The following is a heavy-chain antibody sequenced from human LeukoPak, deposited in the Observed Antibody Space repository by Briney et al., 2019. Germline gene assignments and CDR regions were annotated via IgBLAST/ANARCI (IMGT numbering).Heavy chain of an antibody. D-gene: IGHD5-18*01. Sequence: PGGSLRLSCAASGFIFDDYAMHWVRQAPGKGLEWVSGISWNSGSIGYADSVKGRFTISRDNAKNSLYLQMNSLRAEDTALYYCAKDSSYGEFYYFDYWGQGTLVTVSS. V-gene: IGHV3-9*01. CDR2: ISWNSGSI. CDR3: AKDSSYGEFYYFDY. J-gene: IGHJ4*02. CDR1: GFIFDDYA.